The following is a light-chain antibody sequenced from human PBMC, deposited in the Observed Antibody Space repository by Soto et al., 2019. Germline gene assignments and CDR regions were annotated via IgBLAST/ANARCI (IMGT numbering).Light chain of an antibody. Sequence: QSVLTQPPSVSGAPGQRVTISCTGSSSNIGAGYDVHWYQQLPGTAPKLLIYGNSNRPSGVPDRFSGSKSGTSASLAITGLQAEDEADFYCQPQASSRSAYVFGTGTKLTAL. J-gene: IGLJ1*01. CDR3: QPQASSRSAYV. V-gene: IGLV1-40*01. CDR2: GNS. CDR1: SSNIGAGYD.